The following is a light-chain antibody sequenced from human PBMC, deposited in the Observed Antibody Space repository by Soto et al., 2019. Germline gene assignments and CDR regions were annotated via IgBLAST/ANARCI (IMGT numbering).Light chain of an antibody. J-gene: IGLJ1*01. CDR3: CSYAGRYTYV. CDR1: SSDVGGYNY. CDR2: DVN. V-gene: IGLV2-11*01. Sequence: QAVLTQPRSVSGSPGQSVAISCTGTSSDVGGYNYVSWYQQHPGKAPKVMIFDVNKRPSGVPDRFSGSKSGNTASLTISGPQAEDEADYYCCSYAGRYTYVFGTGTKVTVL.